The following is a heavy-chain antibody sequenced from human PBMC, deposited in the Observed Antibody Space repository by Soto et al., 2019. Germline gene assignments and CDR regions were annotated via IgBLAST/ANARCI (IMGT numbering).Heavy chain of an antibody. CDR1: GCTFPSYC. D-gene: IGHD3-22*01. V-gene: IGHV1-18*04. J-gene: IGHJ4*02. Sequence: ASVKVSCKASGCTFPSYCISWVRQATGQGLEGMGWISDYNGNTNYVQKLQGRVTMTTATSTSTAYMELRSLRSDDTAVYYCASSGHDYQCQSGFDYWGQGTLVTVSS. CDR2: ISDYNGNT. CDR3: ASSGHDYQCQSGFDY.